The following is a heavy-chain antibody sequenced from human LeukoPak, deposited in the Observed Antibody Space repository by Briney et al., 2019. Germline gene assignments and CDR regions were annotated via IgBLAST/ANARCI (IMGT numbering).Heavy chain of an antibody. CDR1: GGPISSYY. V-gene: IGHV4-59*01. J-gene: IGHJ6*02. Sequence: SETLFLTCTVSGGPISSYYRSWIPQPPGKGLEWIGYIYYSGSTNYNPSLKSRVTISVDTSKNQFSLKLSSVTAADTAVYYCARDQTYYYYGMDVWGQGTTVTVSS. CDR3: ARDQTYYYYGMDV. CDR2: IYYSGST.